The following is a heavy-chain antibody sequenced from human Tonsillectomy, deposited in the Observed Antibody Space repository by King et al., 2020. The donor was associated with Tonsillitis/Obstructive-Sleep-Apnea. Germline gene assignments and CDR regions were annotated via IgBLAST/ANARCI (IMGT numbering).Heavy chain of an antibody. J-gene: IGHJ4*02. CDR1: VGSFSGNY. CDR2: INYSRTT. CDR3: ARVPTGSYFDY. D-gene: IGHD1-26*01. V-gene: IGHV4-34*01. Sequence: VQLPQWGAGLLKPSETLSLNCAVYVGSFSGNYWSWIRQPPGKGLEWIGEINYSRTTNYNPSLKSRVTISVDTSKNQFSLKLTSVTAADTAVYYCARVPTGSYFDYWSQGTLVTVSS.